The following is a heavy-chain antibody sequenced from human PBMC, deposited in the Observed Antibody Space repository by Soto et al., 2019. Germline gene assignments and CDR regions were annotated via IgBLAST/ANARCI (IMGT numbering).Heavy chain of an antibody. CDR1: GGSLSPYY. CDR2: VYYSGNT. J-gene: IGHJ6*03. Sequence: SDTLSLTCTVSGGSLSPYYWSWIRQPPGKGLEWIGYVYYSGNTNYNPSLESRVTISVDTSRNRFSLNLTSATAADTAVYYCARKGAAASYAHYYMDVWGRGTAVTVSS. CDR3: ARKGAAASYAHYYMDV. V-gene: IGHV4-59*01. D-gene: IGHD6-13*01.